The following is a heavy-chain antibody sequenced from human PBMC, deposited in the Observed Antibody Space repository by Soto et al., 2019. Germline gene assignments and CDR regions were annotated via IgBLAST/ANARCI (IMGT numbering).Heavy chain of an antibody. CDR3: ARGWLRAPWMY. D-gene: IGHD5-12*01. V-gene: IGHV3-21*01. Sequence: EVQLVESGGGLVKPGGSLRLSCAASGFTFSTYNMNWVRQAPGKGLEWVASISSTSVYMYYANSLKGRFTISRANAKSSLYLQVNSLRAEDTAVYYCARGWLRAPWMYWGQGNLVTVSS. CDR1: GFTFSTYN. CDR2: ISSTSVYM. J-gene: IGHJ4*02.